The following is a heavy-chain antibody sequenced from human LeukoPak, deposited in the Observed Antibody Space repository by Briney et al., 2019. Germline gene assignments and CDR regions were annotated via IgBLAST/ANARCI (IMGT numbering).Heavy chain of an antibody. CDR2: MNPNSGST. CDR3: ARGHITIFGAVGGLPAGV. D-gene: IGHD3-3*01. V-gene: IGHV1-8*03. Sequence: ASVKVSCKASGYTFTSYDINWVRQATGQGLEWMGWMNPNSGSTGYAQKFQGRVTITRNTSISTAYMELSSLRSEDTAVYYCARGHITIFGAVGGLPAGVWGKGTTVTVSS. J-gene: IGHJ6*04. CDR1: GYTFTSYD.